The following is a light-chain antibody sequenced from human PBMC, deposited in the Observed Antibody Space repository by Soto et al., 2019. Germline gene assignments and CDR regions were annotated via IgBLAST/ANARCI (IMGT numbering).Light chain of an antibody. Sequence: QSALTQPASVSGSPGQSITISCTGSSSDVGSYNLVSWDQQHPGKAPKLMIYEGSKRPSGVSNRFSGSKSGNTASLTISGLQAEDEADYYCRPYAGGGSYVFGPGTKLTVL. CDR1: SSDVGSYNL. V-gene: IGLV2-23*01. CDR2: EGS. J-gene: IGLJ1*01. CDR3: RPYAGGGSYV.